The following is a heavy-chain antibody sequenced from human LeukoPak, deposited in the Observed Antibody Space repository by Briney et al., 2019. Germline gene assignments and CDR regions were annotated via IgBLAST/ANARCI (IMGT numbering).Heavy chain of an antibody. J-gene: IGHJ4*02. Sequence: GGSLRLSCVASGFIFSSYSMNWVRQAPGKGLEWVSYISSSSGTISCADSVKGRFTISRDNAKNSLYLQMNSLRAEDTAVYYCARGQGSDYWGQGTLVTVSS. CDR1: GFIFSSYS. V-gene: IGHV3-48*01. D-gene: IGHD6-6*01. CDR3: ARGQGSDY. CDR2: ISSSSGTI.